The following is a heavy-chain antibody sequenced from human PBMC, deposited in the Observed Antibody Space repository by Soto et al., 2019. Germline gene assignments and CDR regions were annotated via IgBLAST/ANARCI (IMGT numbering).Heavy chain of an antibody. J-gene: IGHJ3*01. CDR3: ARESRCVNGACGNVFDV. V-gene: IGHV4-59*12. D-gene: IGHD2-8*01. CDR2: IYYSGST. Sequence: QVQLQESGPGLVTPSETLSLTCTVSGDSIGTYHWTWIRQSPEKGLELLGNIYYSGSTNYSPSLNSRLTISLDTSKNQFSLKLRSVTAADTAIYYCARESRCVNGACGNVFDVWGLGTKVTVSS. CDR1: GDSIGTYH.